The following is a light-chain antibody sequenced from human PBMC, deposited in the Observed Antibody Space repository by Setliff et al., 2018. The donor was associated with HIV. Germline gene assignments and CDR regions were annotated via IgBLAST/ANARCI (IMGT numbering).Light chain of an antibody. CDR2: EVS. V-gene: IGLV2-14*01. Sequence: QSALTQPASVSGSPGQSITISCTGTSSDVGGSNYVSWYQQHPGKAPKLMIYEVSNRPSWVSNRFSGSKSGNTASLTISGLQAEDEADYYCSSYTSSSTPYVFGTGTRSPS. CDR1: SSDVGGSNY. CDR3: SSYTSSSTPYV. J-gene: IGLJ1*01.